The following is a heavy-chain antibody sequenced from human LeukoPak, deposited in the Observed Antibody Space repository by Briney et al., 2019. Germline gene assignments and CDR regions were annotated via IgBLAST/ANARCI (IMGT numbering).Heavy chain of an antibody. CDR1: GFTFSSYS. D-gene: IGHD6-13*01. Sequence: PGGSLRLSCAASGFTFSSYSMNWVGQAPGKGLKWVPSISSSSSYIYYADSVKGRFTISRDNSKNTLYLQMNSLRAEDTAVYYCAKDLGIAAAGPFDYWGQGTLVTVSS. CDR2: ISSSSSYI. CDR3: AKDLGIAAAGPFDY. V-gene: IGHV3-21*01. J-gene: IGHJ4*02.